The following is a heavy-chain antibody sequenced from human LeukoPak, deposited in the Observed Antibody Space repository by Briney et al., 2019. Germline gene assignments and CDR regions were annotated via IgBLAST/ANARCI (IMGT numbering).Heavy chain of an antibody. J-gene: IGHJ4*02. CDR3: AKRSDRLGGFDY. Sequence: GGSLRLSRAASGFTFSSYAMSWVRQAPGKGLEWVSAISGSGGSTYYADSVKGRFTISRDDSKNTLYLQMNSLRAEDTAVYYCAKRSDRLGGFDYWGQGTLVTVSS. CDR2: ISGSGGST. D-gene: IGHD1-26*01. CDR1: GFTFSSYA. V-gene: IGHV3-23*01.